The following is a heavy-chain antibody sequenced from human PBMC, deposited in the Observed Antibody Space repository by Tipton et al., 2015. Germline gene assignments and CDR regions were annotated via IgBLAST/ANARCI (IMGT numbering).Heavy chain of an antibody. J-gene: IGHJ5*02. CDR1: RFSFSSYW. V-gene: IGHV3-7*05. CDR2: IKQDGGDE. CDR3: AKGVRGSYYVGFDP. Sequence: SLRLSCAASRFSFSSYWMSWVRQAPGKGLEWVANIKQDGGDEFYVDSVKGRFTISRDNAKNSLYLQMNSLRAEDTAVYYCAKGVRGSYYVGFDPWGQGTLVTVSS. D-gene: IGHD1-26*01.